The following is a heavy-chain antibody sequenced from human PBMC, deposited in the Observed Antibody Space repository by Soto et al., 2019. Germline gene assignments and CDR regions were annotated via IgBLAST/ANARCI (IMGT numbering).Heavy chain of an antibody. J-gene: IGHJ5*02. V-gene: IGHV4-39*01. CDR3: ARLPTGYPNWFDP. CDR1: GASISTNHHN. D-gene: IGHD3-9*01. CDR2: IHYRGDT. Sequence: TLSLTCTVSGASISTNHHNWAWVRQPPGKGLEWMGNIHYRGDTYFNPSLGSRLSMSVDTSKNQFSLKLTSVTAADTAVYYCARLPTGYPNWFDPWGQGTLVTVSS.